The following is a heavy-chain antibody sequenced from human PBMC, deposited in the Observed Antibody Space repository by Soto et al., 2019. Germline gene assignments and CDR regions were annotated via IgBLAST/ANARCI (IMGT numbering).Heavy chain of an antibody. Sequence: EVQLVESGGGLVQPGGSLRLSCTASGFTFSHHWMHWVRQAPGKGLIWVSRIHVGGSFTDYADSVKGRFTISRDDAKNTLILQMNNLRAEDTAVYYCVRGTSAWSGKDYWGQGTLVTVSS. CDR2: IHVGGSFT. CDR1: GFTFSHHW. D-gene: IGHD3-3*01. V-gene: IGHV3-74*01. CDR3: VRGTSAWSGKDY. J-gene: IGHJ4*02.